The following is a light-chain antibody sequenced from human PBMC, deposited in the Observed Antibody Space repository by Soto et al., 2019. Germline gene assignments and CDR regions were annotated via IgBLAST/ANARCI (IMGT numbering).Light chain of an antibody. V-gene: IGKV1-39*01. CDR2: AAS. CDR3: QRSHSTPPPPT. Sequence: DIQMTQSPSSLSASVGDRVASTCRASQSITTHVNWYQQKPGKAPKLLIYAASILQSGVHSRFSGSGSGTDFPHTISSLQPEDFPTYYWQRSHSTPPPPTYGHGSKMEIK. CDR1: QSITTH. J-gene: IGKJ2*01.